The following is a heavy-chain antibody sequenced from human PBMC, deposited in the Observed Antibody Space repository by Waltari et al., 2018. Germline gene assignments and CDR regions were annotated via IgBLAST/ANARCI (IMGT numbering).Heavy chain of an antibody. J-gene: IGHJ3*01. CDR3: ASNRDMLT. D-gene: IGHD3-16*01. CDR2: INPNTGGT. CDR1: GYTFTAYH. V-gene: IGHV1-2*06. Sequence: QVQLVQSGAAVKKPGASVKVSCRASGYTFTAYHMHWVRQAPGQGLEWMGRINPNTGGTTYAQKFGGRVTMTRDTAISTAYMELHSRTTEDTAVYFCASNRDMLTWGQGTMVIVSS.